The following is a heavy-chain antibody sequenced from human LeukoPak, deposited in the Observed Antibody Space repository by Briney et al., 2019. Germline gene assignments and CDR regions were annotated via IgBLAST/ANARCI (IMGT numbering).Heavy chain of an antibody. CDR1: GDSVSSKNGA. CDR2: IYYRSKWYN. Sequence: SQTLSLTCAISGDSVSSKNGAWNWIRQSPSRGLEWLGRIYYRSKWYNDYAVSVKSRITITPDTSKNQFSLQLNSVTPEDTAVYYCARDRGDYGDYYFDYWGQGTLVTVSS. J-gene: IGHJ4*02. D-gene: IGHD4-17*01. CDR3: ARDRGDYGDYYFDY. V-gene: IGHV6-1*01.